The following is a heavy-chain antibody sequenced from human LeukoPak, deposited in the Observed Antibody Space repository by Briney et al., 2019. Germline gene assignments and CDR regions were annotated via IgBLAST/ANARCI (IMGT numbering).Heavy chain of an antibody. CDR1: GGSLNTGDYY. CDR2: IYYSGST. CDR3: AGGHMVRGVIMGFFGFDH. V-gene: IGHV4-30-4*01. J-gene: IGHJ4*02. D-gene: IGHD3-10*01. Sequence: SETLSLTCNVSGGSLNTGDYYWTWIRQSPGRCLECLGYIYYSGSTYYNPSLQSRLSISLDTSKNQFSLKLSSVTAEDTAVYYCAGGHMVRGVIMGFFGFDHWGQGTLATVSS.